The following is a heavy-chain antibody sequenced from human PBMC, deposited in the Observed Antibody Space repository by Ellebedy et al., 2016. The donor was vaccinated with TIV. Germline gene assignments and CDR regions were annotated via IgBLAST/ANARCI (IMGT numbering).Heavy chain of an antibody. V-gene: IGHV3-66*01. Sequence: PGGSLRLSCAASGFTVITAYMSWVRQAPGKGLEWVSTIYSGGAAYHGDSVKGRFTVSRDSSKNTVYLQMNSLRVEDTALYFCARNRDANGWYVDLWGQGTLVTVSS. CDR2: IYSGGAA. CDR1: GFTVITAY. CDR3: ARNRDANGWYVDL. J-gene: IGHJ5*02. D-gene: IGHD6-19*01.